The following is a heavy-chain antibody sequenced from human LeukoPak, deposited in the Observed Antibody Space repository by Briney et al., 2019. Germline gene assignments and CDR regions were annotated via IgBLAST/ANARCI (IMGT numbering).Heavy chain of an antibody. CDR1: GFPFSSYG. D-gene: IGHD3-22*01. CDR3: AKDLDYYDSSGYGPGY. CDR2: IRYDGSNK. J-gene: IGHJ4*02. Sequence: GGSLRLSCAASGFPFSSYGMHWVRQAPGKGLEWVAFIRYDGSNKYYADSVKGRFTISRDNSKNTLYLQMNSLRAEDTAVYYCAKDLDYYDSSGYGPGYWGQGTLVTVSS. V-gene: IGHV3-30*02.